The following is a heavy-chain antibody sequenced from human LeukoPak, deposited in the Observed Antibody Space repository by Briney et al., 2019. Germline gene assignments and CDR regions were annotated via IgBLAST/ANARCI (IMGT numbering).Heavy chain of an antibody. J-gene: IGHJ3*02. Sequence: ASVKVSCKASGYTFTRYYMHWVRQAPGQGLEWMEWINPNSGGTNYAQKFQGRVTMTRDTSISTAYMELSRLRSDDTAVYYCARDYYDSSGYGAFDIWGQGTMVTVSS. CDR2: INPNSGGT. CDR3: ARDYYDSSGYGAFDI. CDR1: GYTFTRYY. D-gene: IGHD3-22*01. V-gene: IGHV1-2*02.